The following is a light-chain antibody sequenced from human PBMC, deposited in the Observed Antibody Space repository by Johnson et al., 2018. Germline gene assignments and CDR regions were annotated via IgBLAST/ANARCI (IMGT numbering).Light chain of an antibody. CDR1: SSNIGNNY. Sequence: QSVLTQPPSVSAAPGQKVTISCSGSSSNIGNNYVSWYQQLPGTAPKLLIYENNKRPSGIPDRFSGSKSGTSATLGITGLQTGDEADYYCATWDSSLSAGNVFGTGNKVTVL. V-gene: IGLV1-51*02. CDR2: ENN. CDR3: ATWDSSLSAGNV. J-gene: IGLJ1*01.